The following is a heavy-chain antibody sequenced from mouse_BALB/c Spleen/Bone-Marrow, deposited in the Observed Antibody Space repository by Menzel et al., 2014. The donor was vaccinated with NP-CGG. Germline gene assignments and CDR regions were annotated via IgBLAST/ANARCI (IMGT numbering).Heavy chain of an antibody. CDR3: TRSLRLFDY. V-gene: IGHV6-6*02. J-gene: IGHJ2*01. CDR1: GFTFSNYW. Sequence: EVQGVESGGGLVQPGGSMKLSCVASGFTFSNYWMNWVRQSPEKGLEWVAEIRLKSNSYATHYAESVKGRFTISRDDSKSSVYLQMNNLRAEDTGIYYCTRSLRLFDYWGQGTTLTVSS. CDR2: IRLKSNSYAT. D-gene: IGHD1-1*01.